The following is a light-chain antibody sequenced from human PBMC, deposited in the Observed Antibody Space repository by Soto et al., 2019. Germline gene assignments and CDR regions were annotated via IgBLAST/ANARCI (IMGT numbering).Light chain of an antibody. V-gene: IGKV1-39*01. CDR1: QRINKY. Sequence: DIQLTQSPSSLSASVGDSVTIPCRASQRINKYLNWYQQRSGRAPRLLIHTASSLHSGVPSRFRGSGSGSDFTLTISSLQPEDFATYFCQQSFSTPYTFGQGTKVEI. CDR2: TAS. CDR3: QQSFSTPYT. J-gene: IGKJ2*01.